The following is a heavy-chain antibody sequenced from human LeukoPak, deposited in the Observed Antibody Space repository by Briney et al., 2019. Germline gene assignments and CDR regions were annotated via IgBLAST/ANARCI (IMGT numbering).Heavy chain of an antibody. Sequence: PGGSLRLSCAASGFTFSSTSMSWVRQAPGKGLEWVAVTVGGGDGTYYADFVKGRFTISRDNSKNTLYMQMNSLRTEDTAVYYCASGYDFWSGHPPSQYGMDVWGQGTTVTVS. CDR2: TVGGGDGT. CDR1: GFTFSSTS. J-gene: IGHJ6*02. D-gene: IGHD3-3*01. CDR3: ASGYDFWSGHPPSQYGMDV. V-gene: IGHV3-23*01.